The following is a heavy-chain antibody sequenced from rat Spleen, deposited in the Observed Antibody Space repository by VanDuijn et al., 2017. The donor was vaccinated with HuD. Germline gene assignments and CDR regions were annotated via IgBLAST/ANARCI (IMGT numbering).Heavy chain of an antibody. CDR1: XFTXXXYX. D-gene: IGHD4-3*01. J-gene: IGHJ2*01. Sequence: EVQLVESGGGLVQPGRXXKLSCAXXXFTXXXYXXXWVXXXPTXGXEWXXSIXXXGGNTYYRDSVKGRFTISRDNAKSTLYLQMDSLRSEDTATYYWARRGGDYYFDYWGQGVMVTVSS. V-gene: IGHV5-25*01. CDR2: IXXXGGNT. CDR3: ARRGGDYYFDY.